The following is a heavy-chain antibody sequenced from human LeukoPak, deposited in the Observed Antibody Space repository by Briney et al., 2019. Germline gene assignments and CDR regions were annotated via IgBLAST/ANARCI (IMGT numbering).Heavy chain of an antibody. CDR1: GYTFSNYG. D-gene: IGHD3-10*01. Sequence: ASVKVSCKASGYTFSNYGIIWVRQAPGQGLEWMGWISAYNGNTNYAQKLQGRVTMTTDTSTSTAYMELRSLRSDDTAVYYCAREMEITMVYDYWGQGTLVTVSS. CDR2: ISAYNGNT. V-gene: IGHV1-18*01. CDR3: AREMEITMVYDY. J-gene: IGHJ4*02.